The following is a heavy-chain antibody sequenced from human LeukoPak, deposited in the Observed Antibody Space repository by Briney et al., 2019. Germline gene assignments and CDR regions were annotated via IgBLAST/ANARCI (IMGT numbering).Heavy chain of an antibody. CDR1: GFTFSSYA. Sequence: PGGSLRLSCAASGFTFSSYAMSWVRQAPGKGLEWVSAISGSGGSTYYADSVKGRFTISRDNSKNTLYLQMNSLRAEDMAVYYCARGGSTSYYLDYWGQGTLVTVSS. V-gene: IGHV3-23*01. CDR2: ISGSGGST. CDR3: ARGGSTSYYLDY. D-gene: IGHD3-10*01. J-gene: IGHJ4*02.